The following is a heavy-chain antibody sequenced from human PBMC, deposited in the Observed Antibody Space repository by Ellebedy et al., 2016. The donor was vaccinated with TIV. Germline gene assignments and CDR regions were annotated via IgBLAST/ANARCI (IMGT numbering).Heavy chain of an antibody. V-gene: IGHV4-59*01. CDR2: VYYSGDT. CDR1: GGCIRSYY. CDR3: ARFANSYGLDV. J-gene: IGHJ6*02. Sequence: MPSETLSLTCTVSGGCIRSYYWSWIRQPPGKGLEWIGYVYYSGDTNYKPSLKSRVSMSVDTSKNQFSLKLSSVTAADTAVYYCARFANSYGLDVWGQGTTVTVSS.